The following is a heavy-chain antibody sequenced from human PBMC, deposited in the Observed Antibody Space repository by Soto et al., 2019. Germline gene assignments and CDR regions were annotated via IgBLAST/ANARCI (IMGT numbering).Heavy chain of an antibody. V-gene: IGHV3-33*01. CDR2: IWYDGSEK. D-gene: IGHD6-13*01. CDR3: ARDGQQQAPYALDV. CDR1: GFTFNHNA. Sequence: QVQLVESGGGVVQPGRSLRLSCAASGFTFNHNAMHWVRQAAGKGLEWVAQIWYDGSEKYYTDSVKGRFTISRDNFKNPVLLQMDSLRVEDTSVYYCARDGQQQAPYALDVWGQGTTVIVSS. J-gene: IGHJ6*02.